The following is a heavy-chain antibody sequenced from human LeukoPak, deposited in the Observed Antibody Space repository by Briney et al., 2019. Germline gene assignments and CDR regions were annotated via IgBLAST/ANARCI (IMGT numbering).Heavy chain of an antibody. J-gene: IGHJ6*03. CDR3: ARQTITTSGVVITVGPGYMDV. V-gene: IGHV4-34*01. D-gene: IGHD3-3*01. Sequence: SETLSLTCAVYGASLSDYYWSWIRQPPGKGLEWIGEIDHSGSTNYNSSLKSRGTISVDTSKNQFSLKLSSVTAADTAVYYCARQTITTSGVVITVGPGYMDVWGKGTTVTVSS. CDR1: GASLSDYY. CDR2: IDHSGST.